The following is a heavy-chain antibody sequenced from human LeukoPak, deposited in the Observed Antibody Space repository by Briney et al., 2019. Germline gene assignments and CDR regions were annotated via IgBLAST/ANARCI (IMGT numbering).Heavy chain of an antibody. CDR2: ISGSGGST. J-gene: IGHJ2*01. D-gene: IGHD3-9*01. Sequence: YPGGSLRLSCAASGFTFSSYAMSWVRPAPGKGLEWVSAISGSGGSTYYADSVKGRFTISRDNSKNTLYLQMNSLRAEDTAVYYCAKEETYYDILTTTWYFDLWGRGTLVTVSS. CDR3: AKEETYYDILTTTWYFDL. CDR1: GFTFSSYA. V-gene: IGHV3-23*01.